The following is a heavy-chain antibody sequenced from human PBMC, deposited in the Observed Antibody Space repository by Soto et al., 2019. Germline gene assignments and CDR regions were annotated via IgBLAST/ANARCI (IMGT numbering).Heavy chain of an antibody. D-gene: IGHD1-7*01. V-gene: IGHV4-4*02. J-gene: IGHJ4*02. CDR2: IYRTGST. Sequence: PSETPSLTCAVSGASFTGNDWWTWVRQPPGRGLEWIGEIYRTGSTNYNPSLKSRVTISLDKSGNQFSLKVTSLTAADTAVYYCASRDPGTSVDYWGQGTLVTVSS. CDR1: GASFTGNDW. CDR3: ASRDPGTSVDY.